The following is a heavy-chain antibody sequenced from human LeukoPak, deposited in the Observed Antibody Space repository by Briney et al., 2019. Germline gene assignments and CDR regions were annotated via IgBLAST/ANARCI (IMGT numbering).Heavy chain of an antibody. CDR1: GGSISNYY. J-gene: IGHJ5*02. D-gene: IGHD3-10*01. CDR3: ARVDYGSGSYRFDP. CDR2: IYYSGST. Sequence: SETLSLTCTVSGGSISNYYWSWIPQPPGKGLEWVGYIYYSGSTNYNPSLKSRVTISVDTSKYQFSLKLSSVTAADTAVYYCARVDYGSGSYRFDPWGQGTLVTVSS. V-gene: IGHV4-59*01.